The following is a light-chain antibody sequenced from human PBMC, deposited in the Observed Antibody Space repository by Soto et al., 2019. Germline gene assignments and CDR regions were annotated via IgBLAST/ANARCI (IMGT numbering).Light chain of an antibody. CDR2: GTT. CDR3: QSYDSSLNTVL. V-gene: IGLV1-40*01. CDR1: SSNIGAGYD. Sequence: QLVLTQPPSVSGAPGQRVTISCTGSSSNIGAGYDVHWYQQLPGTAPKLLIYGTTNRPSGVPDRFSGSKSGTSGSLAITGLQAEDEADYYCQSYDSSLNTVLFGGGTKLTVL. J-gene: IGLJ2*01.